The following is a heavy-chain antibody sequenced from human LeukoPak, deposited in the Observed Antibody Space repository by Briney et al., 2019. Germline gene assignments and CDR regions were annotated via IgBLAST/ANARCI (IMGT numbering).Heavy chain of an antibody. J-gene: IGHJ4*02. CDR2: INAGNGNT. V-gene: IGHV1-3*01. D-gene: IGHD3-9*01. CDR3: ARAIRYYDILTGYSPYYFDY. CDR1: GYTFTSYA. Sequence: GASVKVSCKASGYTFTSYAMHWVRQPPGQRLEWMGWINAGNGNTKYLQKFQGRVTITRDTSASTAYMELSSLRSEDTAVYYCARAIRYYDILTGYSPYYFDYWGQGTLVTVSS.